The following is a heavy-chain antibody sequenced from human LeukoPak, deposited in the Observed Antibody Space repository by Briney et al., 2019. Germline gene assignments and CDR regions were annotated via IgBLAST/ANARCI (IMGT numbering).Heavy chain of an antibody. CDR3: AKGYGSGSYSYYFDY. J-gene: IGHJ4*02. CDR2: ISGSGGST. CDR1: GFTFSSYA. D-gene: IGHD3-10*01. Sequence: GGSLRLSCAASGFTFSSYAMSWVRQAPGKGLEWVSAISGSGGSTYYADSVKGRFTISRDNSKNTLYLQMNSLRAEDTAVYYCAKGYGSGSYSYYFDYWGQGTLVTVSS. V-gene: IGHV3-23*01.